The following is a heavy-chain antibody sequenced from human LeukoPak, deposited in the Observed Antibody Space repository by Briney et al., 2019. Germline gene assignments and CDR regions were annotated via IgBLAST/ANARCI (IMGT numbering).Heavy chain of an antibody. CDR2: ITQDGSEK. Sequence: GGSLRLSCAASGFTFSTYWMTWVRQAPGKGLEWVVDITQDGSEKYYVDSVKGRFTISRDNAKNSLYLQMNSLKVEDTAVYYCARVYSRALYNWGQGTLVTVSS. J-gene: IGHJ4*02. D-gene: IGHD2-15*01. CDR3: ARVYSRALYN. CDR1: GFTFSTYW. V-gene: IGHV3-7*01.